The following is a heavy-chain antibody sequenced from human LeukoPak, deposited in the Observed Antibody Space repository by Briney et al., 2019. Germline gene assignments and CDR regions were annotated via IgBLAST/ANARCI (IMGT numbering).Heavy chain of an antibody. CDR1: GGTFSSYA. V-gene: IGHV1-69*04. D-gene: IGHD5-18*01. CDR2: IIPILGIA. CDR3: ARELSGYSYGYVDY. J-gene: IGHJ4*02. Sequence: GASVKVSCKASGGTFSSYAISWVRRAPGQGLEWMGRIIPILGIANYAQKFQGRVTITADKSTSTAYMELSSLRSEDTAVYYCARELSGYSYGYVDYWGQGTLVTVSS.